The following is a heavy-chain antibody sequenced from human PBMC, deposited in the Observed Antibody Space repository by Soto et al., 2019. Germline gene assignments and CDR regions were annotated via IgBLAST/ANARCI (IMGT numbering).Heavy chain of an antibody. CDR3: ASQAGFYYYYGMDV. CDR1: GGSISSSSYY. J-gene: IGHJ6*02. V-gene: IGHV4-39*01. Sequence: SETLSLTCTVSGGSISSSSYYWGWIRQPPGKGLEWIGSIYYSGSTYYNPSLKSRVTISVDTSKNQFSLKLSSVTAADTVVYYCASQAGFYYYYGMDVGGQGTTVTVSS. D-gene: IGHD6-19*01. CDR2: IYYSGST.